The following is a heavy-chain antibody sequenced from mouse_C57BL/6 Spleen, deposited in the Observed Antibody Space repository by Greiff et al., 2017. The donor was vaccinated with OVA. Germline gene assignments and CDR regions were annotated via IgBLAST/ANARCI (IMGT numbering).Heavy chain of an antibody. D-gene: IGHD4-1*01. CDR1: GYTFTEYT. CDR3: ARHKEGTGTGYFDV. Sequence: QVQLKQSGAELVKPGASVKLSCKASGYTFTEYTIHWVKQRSGQGLEWIGWFYTGSGSIKYNEKFKDKAKLTADKSSSTVYMELIRWTSEDSAVYFCARHKEGTGTGYFDVWGTGTTVTVSS. J-gene: IGHJ1*03. CDR2: FYTGSGSI. V-gene: IGHV1-62-2*01.